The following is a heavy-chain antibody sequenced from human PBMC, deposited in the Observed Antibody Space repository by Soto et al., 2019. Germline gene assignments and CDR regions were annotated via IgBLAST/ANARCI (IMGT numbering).Heavy chain of an antibody. J-gene: IGHJ4*02. CDR3: AKPHTASSWYQGYFDS. CDR2: ISGRDGNT. CDR1: GFTFSSYA. V-gene: IGHV3-23*01. D-gene: IGHD6-13*01. Sequence: GGSLRLSCAASGFTFSSYAMSWVRQAPGKGLEWVSAISGRDGNTYYADSVKGRFTISRDNSKNTLYLQVNSLRAEDTAVYFCAKPHTASSWYQGYFDSWGQGTLVTVSS.